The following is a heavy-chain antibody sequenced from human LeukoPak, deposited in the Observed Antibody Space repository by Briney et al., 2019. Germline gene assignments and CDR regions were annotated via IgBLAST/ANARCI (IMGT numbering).Heavy chain of an antibody. V-gene: IGHV3-53*01. D-gene: IGHD6-19*01. CDR3: ARDSSGPAF. CDR2: IYDGGGT. CDR1: GVTVSNSY. Sequence: GGSLRLSCAASGVTVSNSYMSWVRQAPGKGLEWVSVIYDGGGTFYSESVKGRFTISRDYSKNTLYLQMNSLRADDTAVYYCARDSSGPAFWGQGTLVTVSS. J-gene: IGHJ4*02.